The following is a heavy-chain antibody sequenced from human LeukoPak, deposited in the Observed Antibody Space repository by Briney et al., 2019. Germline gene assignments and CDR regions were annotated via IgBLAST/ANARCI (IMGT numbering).Heavy chain of an antibody. CDR1: GFTFDDYA. CDR3: AKDNGLRYFDWLFNY. V-gene: IGHV3-9*01. J-gene: IGHJ4*02. CDR2: ISWNSGSI. D-gene: IGHD3-9*01. Sequence: GGSLRLSCAASGFTFDDYAMHWVRQAPGEGLEWVSGISWNSGSIGYADSVKGRFTISRDNAKHSLYLQTNSLRAEDTASYYCAKDNGLRYFDWLFNYWGQGTLVTVSS.